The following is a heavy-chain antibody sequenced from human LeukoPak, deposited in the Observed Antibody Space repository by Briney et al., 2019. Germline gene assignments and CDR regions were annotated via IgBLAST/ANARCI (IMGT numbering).Heavy chain of an antibody. V-gene: IGHV4-30-2*01. J-gene: IGHJ5*02. D-gene: IGHD1-7*01. CDR3: ARTLGLELRWFDP. CDR2: IYHSGST. Sequence: KPSETLSLTCTVSGGSISSGGYYWSWIRQPPGKGLEWIGYIYHSGSTYYNPSLKSRVTISVDRSKNQFSLKLSSVTAADTAVYYCARTLGLELRWFDPWGQGTLVTVSS. CDR1: GGSISSGGYY.